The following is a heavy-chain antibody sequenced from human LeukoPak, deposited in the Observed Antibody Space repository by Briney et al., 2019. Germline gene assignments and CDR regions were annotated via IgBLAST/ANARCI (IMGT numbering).Heavy chain of an antibody. D-gene: IGHD3-3*01. J-gene: IGHJ5*02. CDR1: GIIFSTYA. Sequence: PGGSLRLSCGFSGIIFSTYAMNWVRQAPGKGLEWISYISGSSSGSTSIIQYADSVKGRFTISRDNAKNSLHLQMDSLSAEDTAVYYCARDFWSGYYPEAWGQGALVIVSS. CDR2: ISGSSSGSTSII. CDR3: ARDFWSGYYPEA. V-gene: IGHV3-48*04.